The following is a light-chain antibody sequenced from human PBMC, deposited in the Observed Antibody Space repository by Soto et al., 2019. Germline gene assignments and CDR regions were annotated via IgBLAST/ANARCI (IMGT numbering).Light chain of an antibody. V-gene: IGKV3-20*01. J-gene: IGKJ1*01. CDR2: GAS. CDR1: QSVTSSS. CDR3: PQHGSSLGT. Sequence: IVLTQSPGTLSWSPGERATLSCRASQSVTSSSLAWFQQQPGQAPRLLIYGASNSATGIPDRFSGSGSGTDLTLTIDRLEPEDFAVYYCPQHGSSLGTFGQGTKVEV.